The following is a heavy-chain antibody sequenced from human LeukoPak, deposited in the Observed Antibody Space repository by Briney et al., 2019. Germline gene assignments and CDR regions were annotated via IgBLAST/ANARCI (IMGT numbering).Heavy chain of an antibody. J-gene: IGHJ5*02. CDR2: IYYSGST. V-gene: IGHV4-39*07. CDR1: GGSISSSSYY. D-gene: IGHD2-21*02. Sequence: TLSLTCTVSGGSISSSSYYWGWIRQPPGKGLEWIGSIYYSGSTYYNPSLKSRVTISVDTSKNQFSLKLSSVTAADTAVYYCARDMNIVVVTANNWFDPWGQGTLVTVSS. CDR3: ARDMNIVVVTANNWFDP.